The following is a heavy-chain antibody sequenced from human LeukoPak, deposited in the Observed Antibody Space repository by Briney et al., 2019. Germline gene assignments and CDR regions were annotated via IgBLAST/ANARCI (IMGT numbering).Heavy chain of an antibody. D-gene: IGHD3-3*01. CDR1: GFTFSSYW. V-gene: IGHV3-74*03. CDR2: INSDGSST. CDR3: ARVDPKAPGDFS. J-gene: IGHJ4*02. Sequence: GGSLSLSCAASGFTFSSYWMHWVRQAPGKGLVWVSRINSDGSSTKYADPVKGRFTISRDNAKNTLYVQMNNLRAEDTAVYYCARVDPKAPGDFSWGRGTLVTVSS.